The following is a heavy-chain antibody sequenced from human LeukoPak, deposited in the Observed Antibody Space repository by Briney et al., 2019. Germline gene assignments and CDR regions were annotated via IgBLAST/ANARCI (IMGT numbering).Heavy chain of an antibody. CDR1: GFTFSSYG. CDR3: AKGKAYDFWSGYSGALDY. CDR2: IRYDGSNK. D-gene: IGHD3-3*01. J-gene: IGHJ4*02. Sequence: GGSLRLSCAASGFTFSSYGMHWVRQAPGKGLEGVAFIRYDGSNKYYADSVKGRFTISRGNSKNTLYLQMNSLRAEDTAVYYCAKGKAYDFWSGYSGALDYWGQGTLVTVSS. V-gene: IGHV3-30*02.